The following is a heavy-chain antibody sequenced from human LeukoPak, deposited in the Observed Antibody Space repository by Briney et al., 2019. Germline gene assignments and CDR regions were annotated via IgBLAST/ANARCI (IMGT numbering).Heavy chain of an antibody. CDR3: AKDTAMVY. J-gene: IGHJ4*02. Sequence: GGSLRLSCAASGFTFSSYGMHWVRQAPDKGLGWVAFIRYDGSNKYYADSVKGRFTISRDNSRNTLYLQMNSLRAEDTAVYYCAKDTAMVYWGQGTLVTVSS. V-gene: IGHV3-30*02. CDR1: GFTFSSYG. D-gene: IGHD5-18*01. CDR2: IRYDGSNK.